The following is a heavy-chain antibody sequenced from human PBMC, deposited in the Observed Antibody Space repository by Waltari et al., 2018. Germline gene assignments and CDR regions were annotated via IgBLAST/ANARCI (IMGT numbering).Heavy chain of an antibody. CDR3: TRDSGYYDSSGY. CDR2: ISAYNDNT. Sequence: QVQLVQSGAEVKKPGASVKVSCKASGYTFTSYGISWVRQVPGQGLEWMGWISAYNDNTNYEQKFQGRVTMTTDTSTSTAYMELRSLRSDDTAVYYCTRDSGYYDSSGYWGQGTLVTVSS. D-gene: IGHD3-22*01. V-gene: IGHV1-18*01. CDR1: GYTFTSYG. J-gene: IGHJ4*02.